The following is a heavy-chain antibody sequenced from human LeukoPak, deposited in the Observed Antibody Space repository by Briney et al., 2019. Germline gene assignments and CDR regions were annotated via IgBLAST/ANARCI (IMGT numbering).Heavy chain of an antibody. Sequence: TGGSLRLSCAASGFIFRNYAMSWVRQAPGKGLEWVSAITGSGDTTYYADSVKGRFTISRDSSKNTLSLQMNSLRVEDTAVYYCARDNKRFSCDYWGQGTLVTVSS. CDR2: ITGSGDTT. D-gene: IGHD2/OR15-2a*01. CDR3: ARDNKRFSCDY. V-gene: IGHV3-23*01. CDR1: GFIFRNYA. J-gene: IGHJ4*02.